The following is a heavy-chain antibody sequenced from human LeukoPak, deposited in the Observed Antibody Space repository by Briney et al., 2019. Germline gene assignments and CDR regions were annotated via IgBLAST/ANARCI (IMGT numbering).Heavy chain of an antibody. CDR3: VRDSAGAFDI. CDR2: INAGNGNT. V-gene: IGHV1-3*01. Sequence: ASVKVSCKASGYTFTSYTIHWVRQAPGQRLEWMGWINAGNGNTRYSQKFQGRVTITRDTSASTAYMELSSLRSEDTAVYYCVRDSAGAFDIWGQGTMVTVSS. CDR1: GYTFTSYT. D-gene: IGHD2-15*01. J-gene: IGHJ3*02.